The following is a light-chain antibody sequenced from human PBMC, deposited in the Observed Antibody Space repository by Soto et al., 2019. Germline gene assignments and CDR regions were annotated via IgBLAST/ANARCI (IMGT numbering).Light chain of an antibody. CDR1: QDIRKD. J-gene: IGKJ2*01. Sequence: AIQMTQSPSSLSASVGDRVTITCRASQDIRKDLAWYQQKPGKAPQILIYGASTLQTGVASRFSGSGSATDFTLTISSLHPEDSAAYYCLQDYNYPVTFGQGTKVDI. V-gene: IGKV1-6*01. CDR2: GAS. CDR3: LQDYNYPVT.